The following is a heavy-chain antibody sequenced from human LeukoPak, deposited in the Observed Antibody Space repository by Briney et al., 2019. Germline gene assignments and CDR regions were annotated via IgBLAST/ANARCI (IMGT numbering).Heavy chain of an antibody. CDR1: GYTFNSYG. D-gene: IGHD5-18*01. V-gene: IGHV1-18*01. J-gene: IGHJ4*02. CDR2: VSAYNGHT. Sequence: ASVKVSCKASGYTFNSYGISWVRQAPGQGLEWMGWVSAYNGHTNYAQKFQGRVTMTTDTSTSTASMELRSLRSDDTAVYYCARDEGYSYGYEPVDYWGQGTLVTVSS. CDR3: ARDEGYSYGYEPVDY.